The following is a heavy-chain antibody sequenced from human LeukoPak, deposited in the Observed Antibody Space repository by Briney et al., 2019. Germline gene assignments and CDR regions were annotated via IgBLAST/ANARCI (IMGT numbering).Heavy chain of an antibody. CDR2: ISSNGDSP. D-gene: IGHD5-12*01. V-gene: IGHV3-64*01. Sequence: GGSLRLSCAASGFTFNNYAMHWVRQAPGKGLEYVSAISSNGDSPYYSNSVKGRFTISRDNPKNTLYLQMGSLRAEDMAVYYCARADSGPSFPPDYWGQGALVTVSS. CDR1: GFTFNNYA. J-gene: IGHJ4*02. CDR3: ARADSGPSFPPDY.